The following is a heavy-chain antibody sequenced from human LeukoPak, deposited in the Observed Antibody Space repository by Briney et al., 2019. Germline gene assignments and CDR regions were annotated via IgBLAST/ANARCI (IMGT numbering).Heavy chain of an antibody. D-gene: IGHD6-19*01. CDR2: INPNSGGT. Sequence: ASVKVSCKASGYTFTGYYMHWVRQAPGQGLEWMGWINPNSGGTNYAQKFQGRVTISVDTSKNQFSLKLSSVTAADTAVYYCARGGIAVAGTLKYWGQGTLVTVSS. CDR1: GYTFTGYY. CDR3: ARGGIAVAGTLKY. V-gene: IGHV1-2*02. J-gene: IGHJ4*02.